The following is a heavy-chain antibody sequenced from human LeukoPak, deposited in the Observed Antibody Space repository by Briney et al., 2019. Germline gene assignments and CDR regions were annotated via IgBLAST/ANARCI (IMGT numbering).Heavy chain of an antibody. CDR1: GFTFSSYG. CDR3: AIGSKLGYCSGGSCYEGKS. V-gene: IGHV3-23*01. D-gene: IGHD2-15*01. CDR2: ISGSGGST. Sequence: GGSLRLSCAASGFTFSSYGMSWVRQAPGKGLEWVSAISGSGGSTYYADSVKGRFTISRDNSKNTLYLQMNSLRAEDTAVYYCAIGSKLGYCSGGSCYEGKSWGQGTLVTVSS. J-gene: IGHJ4*02.